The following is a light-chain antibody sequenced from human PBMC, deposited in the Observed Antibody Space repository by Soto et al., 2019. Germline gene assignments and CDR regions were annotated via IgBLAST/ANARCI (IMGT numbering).Light chain of an antibody. V-gene: IGKV3D-20*02. CDR3: QQRSKWPLT. J-gene: IGKJ4*01. Sequence: EIVLTQSPGTLSLYKGERATLSCRASQSVTSNYLAWYQQKPGQAPRLLIYAASRRAPGIPARFSGSGSGTDFTLTISSLEPEDFAVYYCQQRSKWPLTFGGGTKVDIK. CDR1: QSVTSNY. CDR2: AAS.